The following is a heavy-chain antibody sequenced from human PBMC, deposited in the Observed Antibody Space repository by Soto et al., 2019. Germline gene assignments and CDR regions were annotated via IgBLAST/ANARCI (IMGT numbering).Heavy chain of an antibody. J-gene: IGHJ6*02. D-gene: IGHD2-2*01. CDR3: ARQLPPRILGLYYYYGMDV. CDR1: GYTFTSYD. CDR2: MNPNSGNT. V-gene: IGHV1-8*01. Sequence: ASVKVSCKASGYTFTSYDINWVRQATGQGLEWMGWMNPNSGNTGYAQKFQGRVTMTRNTSISTAYMELSSLRSEDTAVYYCARQLPPRILGLYYYYGMDVWGQGTTVTVSS.